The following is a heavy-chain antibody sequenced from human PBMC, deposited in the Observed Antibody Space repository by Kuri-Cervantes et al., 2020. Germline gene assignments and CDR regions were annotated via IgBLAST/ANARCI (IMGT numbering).Heavy chain of an antibody. V-gene: IGHV3-20*04. J-gene: IGHJ4*02. CDR3: ARAAFDTSGYFYAY. Sequence: GESLKISCAASGFTFSSYAMSWVRQAPGKGLEWVSGINWNGGASGYADSVKGRFTISRDNAKNSLYLQMNSLRAEDTAVYYCARAAFDTSGYFYAYWGQGTLVTVSS. CDR2: INWNGGAS. CDR1: GFTFSSYA. D-gene: IGHD3-22*01.